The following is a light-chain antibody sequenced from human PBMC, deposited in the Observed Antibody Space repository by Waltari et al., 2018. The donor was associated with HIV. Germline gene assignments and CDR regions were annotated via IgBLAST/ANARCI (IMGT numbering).Light chain of an antibody. CDR3: QQYNNWPQT. Sequence: EKVMTQSPATLSVSPGERATLSCRASQPINNNLAWYQQKHGQAPQLLIYGASTSAACVPDRFSCSGSGTEFSLTISSLQSEDLAIYYCQQYNNWPQTFGQGTKVEIK. CDR1: QPINNN. V-gene: IGKV3-15*01. J-gene: IGKJ2*01. CDR2: GAS.